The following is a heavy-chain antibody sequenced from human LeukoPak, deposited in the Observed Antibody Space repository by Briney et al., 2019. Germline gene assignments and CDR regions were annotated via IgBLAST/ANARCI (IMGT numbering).Heavy chain of an antibody. CDR2: IYYSGST. J-gene: IGHJ4*02. D-gene: IGHD3-22*01. CDR1: GGSISSRSYY. Sequence: SETLSLTCTVSGGSISSRSYYWGWIRQPPGKGLEWIGTIYYSGSTYYNPSLKSRVTISVDTSKNQFSLKVRSVTAADTAVYYCARERDFYDSSGSPSYWGQGTLVTVSS. CDR3: ARERDFYDSSGSPSY. V-gene: IGHV4-39*07.